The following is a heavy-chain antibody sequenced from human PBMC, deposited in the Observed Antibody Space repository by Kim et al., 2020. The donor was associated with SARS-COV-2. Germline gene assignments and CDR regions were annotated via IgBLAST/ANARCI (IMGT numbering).Heavy chain of an antibody. CDR3: ARDPPPGGPPTSYYYYGMDV. D-gene: IGHD2-15*01. J-gene: IGHJ6*02. Sequence: ASVKVSCKASGYTFTSYGISWVRQAPGQGLEWMGWISAYNGNTNYAQKLQGRVTMTTDTSTSTAYMELRSLRSDDTAVYYCARDPPPGGPPTSYYYYGMDVWGQGTTVTVSS. CDR1: GYTFTSYG. CDR2: ISAYNGNT. V-gene: IGHV1-18*01.